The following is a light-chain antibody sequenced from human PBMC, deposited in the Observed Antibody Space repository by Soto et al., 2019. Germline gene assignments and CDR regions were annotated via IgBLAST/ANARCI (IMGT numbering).Light chain of an antibody. V-gene: IGKV3-20*01. J-gene: IGKJ4*01. CDR2: GAS. Sequence: EIVLTQSPGTLSLSPGDRATLSCRASQSVRNSYVAWYQQKPGQAPRLLISGASNRARGIADWFCGTGAGTDFTLTITRLEPDDDAANYCRQYGGSHLVTIGGGTKVEI. CDR1: QSVRNSY. CDR3: RQYGGSHLVT.